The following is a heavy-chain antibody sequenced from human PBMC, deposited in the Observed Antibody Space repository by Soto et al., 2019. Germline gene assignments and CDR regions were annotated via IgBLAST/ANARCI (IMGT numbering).Heavy chain of an antibody. CDR2: ISSSICTI. Sequence: EVQLGESGGGLVQPGGSLRLSCAASGFTFSSYSMNWVRQAPGKGLEWLSYISSSICTIYYADSVKGRFTISRDNAKNSLYLQMNRLSDEETAVYYCARGYWRGGSCYSGDAFDIWGQGTMVTVSS. J-gene: IGHJ3*02. CDR1: GFTFSSYS. D-gene: IGHD2-15*01. V-gene: IGHV3-48*02. CDR3: ARGYWRGGSCYSGDAFDI.